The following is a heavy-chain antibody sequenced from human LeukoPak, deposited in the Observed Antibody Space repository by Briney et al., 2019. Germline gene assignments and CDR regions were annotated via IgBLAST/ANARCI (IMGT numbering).Heavy chain of an antibody. V-gene: IGHV4-39*01. Sequence: SETLSLTCTVSGGSIRSSSYYWGWIRQPPGKGLEWIGSIYYSGSTYYNPSLKSRVTISVDTSKNQFSLKLSSVTAADTAVYYCARLVVVAATRAVHARDAFDIWGQGTMVTVSS. CDR2: IYYSGST. CDR1: GGSIRSSSYY. J-gene: IGHJ3*02. CDR3: ARLVVVAATRAVHARDAFDI. D-gene: IGHD2-15*01.